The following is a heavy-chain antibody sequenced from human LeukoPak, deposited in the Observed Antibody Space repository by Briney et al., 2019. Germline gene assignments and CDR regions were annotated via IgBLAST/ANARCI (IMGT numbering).Heavy chain of an antibody. V-gene: IGHV3-23*01. CDR1: GFTFSSYA. CDR3: AKDLYSNYGPADY. Sequence: GRSLRLSCAASGFTFSSYAMSWVRQAPGKGLEWVSTINGGGVNTHYADSVGGRFTISRDNSKNTLFLQMNSLRDEDTAVYYCAKDLYSNYGPADYWGQGNLVTVSS. CDR2: INGGGVNT. J-gene: IGHJ4*02. D-gene: IGHD4-11*01.